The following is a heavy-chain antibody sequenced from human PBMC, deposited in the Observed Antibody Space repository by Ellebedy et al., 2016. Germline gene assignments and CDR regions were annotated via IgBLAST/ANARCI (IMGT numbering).Heavy chain of an antibody. J-gene: IGHJ4*02. CDR3: AKDTNWAFDY. V-gene: IGHV3-23*01. CDR1: GFSFDKYT. Sequence: GGSLRLSCAGSGFSFDKYTINWVRQAPGKGLEWVSGITGSGSTHYADSVKGRFTISRDNSKNKLSLQMNSLTTDDTAVYYCAKDTNWAFDYWGQGALVTVSS. D-gene: IGHD7-27*01. CDR2: ITGSGST.